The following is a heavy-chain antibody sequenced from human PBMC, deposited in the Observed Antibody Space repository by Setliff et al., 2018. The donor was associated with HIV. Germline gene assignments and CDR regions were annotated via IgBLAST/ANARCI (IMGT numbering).Heavy chain of an antibody. J-gene: IGHJ4*02. CDR2: ITSRSSYM. CDR3: ARDGYSYGVFDY. CDR1: GFTFSSYS. V-gene: IGHV3-21*01. D-gene: IGHD5-18*01. Sequence: GGSLRLSCAASGFTFSSYSMNWVRQAPGQGLEWVSSITSRSSYMYYADSVKGRFTISRDNAKNSLYLQMNSLRAEDTAVYYCARDGYSYGVFDYWGQGTLVTVSP.